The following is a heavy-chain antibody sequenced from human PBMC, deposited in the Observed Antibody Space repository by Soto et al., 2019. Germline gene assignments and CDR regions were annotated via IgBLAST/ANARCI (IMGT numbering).Heavy chain of an antibody. J-gene: IGHJ5*02. D-gene: IGHD2-2*02. CDR1: GGSFSGYY. V-gene: IGHV4-34*01. CDR3: ARGLVAPAYCSSTSCHTGWFDP. Sequence: QVQLQQWGAGLLKPSETLSLTCAVYGGSFSGYYWSWIRQPPGKGLEWIGEINHSGSTNYNPSLKSRVTISVDTSKNQFSLKLSSVTAADTAVYYCARGLVAPAYCSSTSCHTGWFDPWGQGTLVTVSS. CDR2: INHSGST.